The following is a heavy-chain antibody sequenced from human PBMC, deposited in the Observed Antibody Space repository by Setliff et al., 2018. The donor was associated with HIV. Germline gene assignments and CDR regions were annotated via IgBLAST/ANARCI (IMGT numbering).Heavy chain of an antibody. V-gene: IGHV3-23*01. CDR3: ARGMTTDVVTTPDY. CDR1: GFTFNSYA. Sequence: GSLRLSCAASGFTFNSYAMNWVRQAPGKGLEWVSGISGSGGSTYYADSVKGRFTISRDNSKNTLYLQMNSLRAEDTAVYYCARGMTTDVVTTPDYWGQGTLVTVSS. CDR2: ISGSGGST. D-gene: IGHD3-22*01. J-gene: IGHJ4*02.